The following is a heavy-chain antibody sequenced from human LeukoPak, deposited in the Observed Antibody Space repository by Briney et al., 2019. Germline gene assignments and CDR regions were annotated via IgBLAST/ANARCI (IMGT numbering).Heavy chain of an antibody. CDR3: ARAKNWFDP. CDR1: GGPFSGYY. Sequence: SETLSLTCAVYGGPFSGYYWSWIRQPPGKGLEWIGEINHSGSTNYNPSLKSRVTISVDTSKNQFSLKLSSVTAADTAVYYCARAKNWFDPWGQGTLVTVSS. J-gene: IGHJ5*02. CDR2: INHSGST. V-gene: IGHV4-34*01.